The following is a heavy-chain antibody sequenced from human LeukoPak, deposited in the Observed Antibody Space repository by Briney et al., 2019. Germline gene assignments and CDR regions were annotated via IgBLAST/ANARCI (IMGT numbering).Heavy chain of an antibody. CDR3: ARSSRELGGYAPWELMPPFDF. D-gene: IGHD1-7*01. J-gene: IGHJ4*02. CDR1: GFTFDDYA. V-gene: IGHV3-9*01. CDR2: ISWNSGSI. Sequence: GRSLRLSCAASGFTFDDYAMHWVRQAPGKGLEWVSGISWNSGSIGYADSVKGRFTISRDNAKNSLYLQMNSLRAEDTAVYYCARSSRELGGYAPWELMPPFDFWGQGTLVTVSS.